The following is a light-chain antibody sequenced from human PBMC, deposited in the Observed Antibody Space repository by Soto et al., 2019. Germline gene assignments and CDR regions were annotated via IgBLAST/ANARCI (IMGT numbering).Light chain of an antibody. V-gene: IGLV4-60*03. Sequence: QSVLIQSSSASASLGSSVKLACTLRSGHSSYIIAWHQQQPGKAPRYLMKLEGSGSYNKGSGVPDRFSGSSSGTDRYLTISNLQSEDEADYYCETWDSNTRVFGTGTKLTVL. CDR3: ETWDSNTRV. J-gene: IGLJ1*01. CDR1: SGHSSYI. CDR2: LEGSGSY.